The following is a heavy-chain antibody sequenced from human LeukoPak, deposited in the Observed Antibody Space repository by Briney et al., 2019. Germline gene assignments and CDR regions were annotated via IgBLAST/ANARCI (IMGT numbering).Heavy chain of an antibody. CDR2: IRSKANSYAT. D-gene: IGHD4-11*01. Sequence: GGSLRLSCAASGFTFSGSAMHWVRQASGKGLEWVGRIRSKANSYATAYAASVKGRFTISRDDSKNTAYLQMNSLKTEDTAVYYCNNYGNYGDYYYGMDVWGQGTTVTVSS. CDR3: NNYGNYGDYYYGMDV. V-gene: IGHV3-73*01. J-gene: IGHJ6*02. CDR1: GFTFSGSA.